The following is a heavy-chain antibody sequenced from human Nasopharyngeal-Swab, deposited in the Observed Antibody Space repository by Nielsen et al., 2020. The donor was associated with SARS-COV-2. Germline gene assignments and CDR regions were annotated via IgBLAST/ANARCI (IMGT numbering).Heavy chain of an antibody. D-gene: IGHD3-9*01. CDR1: GVPIRSYY. V-gene: IGHV4-59*01. J-gene: IGHJ6*02. CDR2: IYHCGST. Sequence: SDTLSLTCTVSGVPIRSYYWSWTRQPPGKGLERNGYIYHCGSTNHNSFLKIRVTNPVDTSKHQFPLTLSSVTAGDTAVYYCARDLGAGGDFDWLSMDVWGQGTTVTVSS. CDR3: ARDLGAGGDFDWLSMDV.